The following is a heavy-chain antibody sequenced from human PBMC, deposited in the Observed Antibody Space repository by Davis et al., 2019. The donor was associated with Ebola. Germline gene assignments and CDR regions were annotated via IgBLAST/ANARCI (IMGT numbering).Heavy chain of an antibody. CDR1: GFTFSSYS. CDR3: ARTAGGGSCYNY. V-gene: IGHV3-48*02. J-gene: IGHJ4*02. CDR2: ISYSSSII. D-gene: IGHD2-15*01. Sequence: PGGSLRLSCAASGFTFSSYSMNWVRQAPGKGLEWVSYISYSSSIIYYADSVKGRFTISRDNAKNSLYLQMDSLRDEDTAVYYCARTAGGGSCYNYWGQGTLVTVSS.